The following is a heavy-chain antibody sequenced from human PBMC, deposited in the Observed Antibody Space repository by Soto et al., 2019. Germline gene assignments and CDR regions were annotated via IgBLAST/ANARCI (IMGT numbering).Heavy chain of an antibody. CDR3: ARDPSQGLLPNWYYDL. V-gene: IGHV3-74*01. CDR1: GFTLGSHW. J-gene: IGHJ2*01. CDR2: INGDGGTT. Sequence: EVQLVESGGGLVQPGGTLRLSCEASGFTLGSHWMHWVRRAPGKGLVWVARINGDGGTTHYADSVKGRFTISRDNAKNTLYLEMNSLRAEETAVYSCARDPSQGLLPNWYYDLWGRGALVTVSS.